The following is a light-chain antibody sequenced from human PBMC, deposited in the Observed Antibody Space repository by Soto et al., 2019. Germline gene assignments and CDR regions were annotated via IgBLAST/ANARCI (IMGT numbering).Light chain of an antibody. CDR3: LQDYNYPWT. CDR1: QGISSD. Sequence: SQLTQSPSCLSASVGDRVTMTCRASQGISSDLAWYQQNPGKAPKLLIYAASTLQNGVPSTFSGSGSGTDFTLTISSLQPEDFATYYRLQDYNYPWTFGQGTKVDIK. V-gene: IGKV1-6*01. J-gene: IGKJ1*01. CDR2: AAS.